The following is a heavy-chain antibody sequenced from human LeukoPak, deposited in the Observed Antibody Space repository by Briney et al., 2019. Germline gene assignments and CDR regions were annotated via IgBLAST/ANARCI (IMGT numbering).Heavy chain of an antibody. J-gene: IGHJ3*02. Sequence: SQTLSLTCAISGDSVSSSSVAWNWIRQSPSRGLEWLGRTYYRSKWYSDYALSMKSRITIKPDTSKNQFSLQLNSVTPEDTAVYYCVRGATGAFDIWGQGIMVTVSS. D-gene: IGHD1-26*01. V-gene: IGHV6-1*01. CDR2: TYYRSKWYS. CDR3: VRGATGAFDI. CDR1: GDSVSSSSVA.